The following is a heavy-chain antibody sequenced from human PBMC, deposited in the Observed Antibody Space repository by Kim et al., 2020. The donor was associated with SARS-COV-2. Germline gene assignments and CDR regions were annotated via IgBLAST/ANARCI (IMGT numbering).Heavy chain of an antibody. CDR3: AGPTLTSGYFDY. D-gene: IGHD1-26*01. CDR2: IYPGDSDT. Sequence: GESLKICCKGSGYSFPSYWIGWVRQMPGKGLEWMGIIYPGDSDTRYSPSFQGQVTIPADKSISTAYLQWSNLKASDTAMYYCAGPTLTSGYFDYWGQGTLVTVSS. J-gene: IGHJ4*02. V-gene: IGHV5-51*01. CDR1: GYSFPSYW.